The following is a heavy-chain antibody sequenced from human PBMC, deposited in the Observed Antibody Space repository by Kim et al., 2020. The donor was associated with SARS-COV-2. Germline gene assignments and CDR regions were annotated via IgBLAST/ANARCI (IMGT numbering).Heavy chain of an antibody. Sequence: NPSRKSRVTISVDTSKNQFSLELSSVTAADTAVYYCARDLVAAAHNWFDPWGQGTLVTVSS. CDR3: ARDLVAAAHNWFDP. V-gene: IGHV4-59*01. D-gene: IGHD2-15*01. J-gene: IGHJ5*02.